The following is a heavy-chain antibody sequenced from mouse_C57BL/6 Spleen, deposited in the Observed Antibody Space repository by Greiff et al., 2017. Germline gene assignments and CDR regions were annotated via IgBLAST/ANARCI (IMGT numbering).Heavy chain of an antibody. J-gene: IGHJ2*01. D-gene: IGHD5-1*01. V-gene: IGHV1-64*01. CDR1: GYTFTSYW. CDR2: IHPNSGST. Sequence: QVQLQQPGAELVKPGASVKLSCKASGYTFTSYWLHWVKHRPGQGLEWIGMIHPNSGSTNYNEKFKSKATLTVDKSSRTAYMQLSRLTSEDSAVYYCARGGGLPYFDYWGQGTTLTVSS. CDR3: ARGGGLPYFDY.